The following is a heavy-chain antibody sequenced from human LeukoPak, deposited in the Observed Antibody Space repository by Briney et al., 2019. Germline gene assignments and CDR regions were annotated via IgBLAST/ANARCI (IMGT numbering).Heavy chain of an antibody. CDR3: ARVDGAHDTSSDHCYYYYMDV. Sequence: ASVTVSCKASGYTFTGYYMHWVRQPPGQGLEWMGWINPNSGGTNYAQKFQGRVTMTRDTSISTAYMELSRLRSDDTAVYYCARVDGAHDTSSDHCYYYYMDVWGKGTTVTVSS. D-gene: IGHD3-22*01. CDR2: INPNSGGT. CDR1: GYTFTGYY. V-gene: IGHV1-2*02. J-gene: IGHJ6*03.